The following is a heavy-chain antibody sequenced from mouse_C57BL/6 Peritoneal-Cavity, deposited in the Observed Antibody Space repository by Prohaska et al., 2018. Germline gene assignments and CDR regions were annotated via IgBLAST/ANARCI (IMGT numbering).Heavy chain of an antibody. Sequence: MHWVKQRPIQGLEWIGNIDPSDSETHYNQKFKGKATLTVDKSSSTAYMQLSSLTSEDSAVYYCARWPYSKDYFDYWGQGTTLTVSS. CDR2: IDPSDSET. D-gene: IGHD2-5*01. J-gene: IGHJ2*01. V-gene: IGHV1-52*01. CDR3: ARWPYSKDYFDY.